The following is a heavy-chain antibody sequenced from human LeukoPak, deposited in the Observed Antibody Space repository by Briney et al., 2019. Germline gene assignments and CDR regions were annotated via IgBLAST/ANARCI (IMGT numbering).Heavy chain of an antibody. CDR3: ARGELMVVIEYFQH. J-gene: IGHJ1*01. Sequence: GGSLRLSCATSGFTFNRFGMHWVRQAPGKGLEWVAVIWYDGSNKDYADSVKGRFTISRDNSKNTLYLQMNSLRAEDTAVYYCARGELMVVIEYFQHWGQGTLVTVSS. CDR2: IWYDGSNK. CDR1: GFTFNRFG. D-gene: IGHD3-22*01. V-gene: IGHV3-33*01.